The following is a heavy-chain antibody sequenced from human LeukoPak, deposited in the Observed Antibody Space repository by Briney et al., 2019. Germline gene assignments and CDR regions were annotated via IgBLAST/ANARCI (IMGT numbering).Heavy chain of an antibody. Sequence: ASVKVSCKASGYTFTSYYMHWVRQAPGQGLEWMGWISAYNGNTNYAQKLQGRVTMTTDTSTSTAYMELRSLRSDDTAVYYCARVLVYGFWSGYPDAFDIWGQGTMVTVSS. V-gene: IGHV1-18*04. CDR2: ISAYNGNT. D-gene: IGHD3-3*01. J-gene: IGHJ3*02. CDR1: GYTFTSYY. CDR3: ARVLVYGFWSGYPDAFDI.